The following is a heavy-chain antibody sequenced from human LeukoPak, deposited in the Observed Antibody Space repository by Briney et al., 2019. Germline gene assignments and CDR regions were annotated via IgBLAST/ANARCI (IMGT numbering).Heavy chain of an antibody. CDR2: IIPIFGTA. CDR3: ASGLGTYCTNGVCSKLPYFDY. J-gene: IGHJ4*02. CDR1: GYTFTGYY. D-gene: IGHD2-8*01. Sequence: SVKVSCKASGYTFTGYYTHWVRQAPGQGLEWMGGIIPIFGTANYAQKFQGRVTITADESTSTAYMELSSLRSEDTAVYYCASGLGTYCTNGVCSKLPYFDYWGQGTLVTVSS. V-gene: IGHV1-69*13.